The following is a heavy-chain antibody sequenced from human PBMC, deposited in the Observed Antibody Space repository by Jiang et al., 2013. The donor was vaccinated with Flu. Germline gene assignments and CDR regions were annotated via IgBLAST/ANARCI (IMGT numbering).Heavy chain of an antibody. CDR3: ARLRRNSGSFYFDY. CDR1: GYSFTSYW. Sequence: KGSGYSFTSYWIGWVRQMPGKGLEWMGIIYPGDSDTRYSPSFQGQVTISADKSISTAYLQWSSLKASDTAMYYCARLRRNSGSFYFDYWGQGTLVTVSS. CDR2: IYPGDSDT. J-gene: IGHJ4*02. V-gene: IGHV5-51*01. D-gene: IGHD1-26*01.